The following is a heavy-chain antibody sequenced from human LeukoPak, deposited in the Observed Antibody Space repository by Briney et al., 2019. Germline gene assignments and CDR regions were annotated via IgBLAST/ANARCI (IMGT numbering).Heavy chain of an antibody. J-gene: IGHJ4*02. V-gene: IGHV4-30-4*01. CDR1: GGSISSGDYY. CDR2: IYYSGST. D-gene: IGHD3-22*01. CDR3: ARETSDYYDSSDTFDY. Sequence: PSQTLSLTCTVSGGSISSGDYYWSCLRQPPGKGLEWIEYIYYSGSTYYNPSLKSRVTISVDTSKNQFSLKLSSVTAADTAVYYCARETSDYYDSSDTFDYWGQGTLVTVSS.